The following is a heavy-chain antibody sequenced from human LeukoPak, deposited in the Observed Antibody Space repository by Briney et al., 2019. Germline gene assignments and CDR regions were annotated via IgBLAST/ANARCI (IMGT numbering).Heavy chain of an antibody. CDR3: ARGGYSGSYWGFDY. J-gene: IGHJ4*02. V-gene: IGHV3-7*01. CDR1: GFTFSSYW. Sequence: PGESLRLSCAASGFTFSSYWMSWVRQAPGKGLEWVANIKQDGSEKYYVDSVKGRFTISRDNAKNSLYLQMNSLRAEDTAVYYCARGGYSGSYWGFDYWGQGTLVTVSS. D-gene: IGHD1-26*01. CDR2: IKQDGSEK.